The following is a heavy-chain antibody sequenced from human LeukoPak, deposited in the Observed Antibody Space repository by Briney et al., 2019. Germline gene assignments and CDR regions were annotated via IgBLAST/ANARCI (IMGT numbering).Heavy chain of an antibody. CDR3: ATSNCLDP. V-gene: IGHV1-8*01. CDR2: MNPNSGNT. J-gene: IGHJ5*02. D-gene: IGHD2-15*01. Sequence: PSVKLSCKASGYTFTTYDINWVRQATGQGLEWMGWMNPNSGNTGYAHKFQGRVTMTRNTSISTAYMELSSLRSEDTAVYYCATSNCLDPWGQGTLVTVSS. CDR1: GYTFTTYD.